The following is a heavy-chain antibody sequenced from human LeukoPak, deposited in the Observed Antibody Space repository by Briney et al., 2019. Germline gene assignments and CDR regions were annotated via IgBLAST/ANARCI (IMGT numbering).Heavy chain of an antibody. V-gene: IGHV3-48*03. D-gene: IGHD1-26*01. CDR1: GFTFSSYE. CDR2: ISSSGSTI. J-gene: IGHJ5*02. CDR3: ANIVGATPNWFDP. Sequence: GGSLRLSCAASGFTFSSYEMNWVRQAPGKGLEWVSYISSSGSTIYYADSVKGRFTISRDNSKNTLYLQMNSLRTEDTAVYYCANIVGATPNWFDPWGQGTLVTVSS.